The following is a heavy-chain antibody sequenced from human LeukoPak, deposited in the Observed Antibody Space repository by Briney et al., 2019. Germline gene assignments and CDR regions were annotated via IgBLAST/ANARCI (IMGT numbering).Heavy chain of an antibody. J-gene: IGHJ3*02. Sequence: ASVRVSCKVSGSALSKISIDWVRQAPGQGLEWMGWINPNSGGTNYAQKFQGRVTMTRDTSISTAYMGLSRLRSDDTAVYYCAFYYYDSSGYANDAFDIWGQGTMVTVSS. CDR2: INPNSGGT. CDR3: AFYYYDSSGYANDAFDI. D-gene: IGHD3-22*01. V-gene: IGHV1-2*02. CDR1: GSALSKIS.